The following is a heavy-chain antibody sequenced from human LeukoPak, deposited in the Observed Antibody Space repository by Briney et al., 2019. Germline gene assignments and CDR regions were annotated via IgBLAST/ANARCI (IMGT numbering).Heavy chain of an antibody. CDR1: GCSIRSYY. CDR3: ARGRRYDSGGYKTFGWYFDL. J-gene: IGHJ2*01. D-gene: IGHD3-22*01. V-gene: IGHV4-59*01. CDR2: IYYSGST. Sequence: SETLSLTCTVSGCSIRSYYWSWIRQPPGKGLEWIGYIYYSGSTNYNPSLKSRVTISVDTSKNQFSLKLSSVTAADTAVYYCARGRRYDSGGYKTFGWYFDLWGRGTLVPVSS.